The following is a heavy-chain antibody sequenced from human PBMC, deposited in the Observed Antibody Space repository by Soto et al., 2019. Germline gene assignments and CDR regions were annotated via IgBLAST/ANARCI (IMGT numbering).Heavy chain of an antibody. CDR3: ARTKNGDYVRDFDY. D-gene: IGHD4-17*01. J-gene: IGHJ4*02. Sequence: QVTLKESGPVLVKPTETLTLTCTVSGFSLSNARMGVSWIRQPPGKALEWLAHIFSNDEKSYSTSLKSRFTISKDTSKSQVVLTMTNMDPVDTATYYCARTKNGDYVRDFDYWGQGTLVTVSS. CDR2: IFSNDEK. V-gene: IGHV2-26*01. CDR1: GFSLSNARMG.